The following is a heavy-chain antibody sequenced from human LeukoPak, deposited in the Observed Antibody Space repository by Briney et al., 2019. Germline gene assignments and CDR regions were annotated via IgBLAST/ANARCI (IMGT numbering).Heavy chain of an antibody. V-gene: IGHV4-4*02. CDR2: VHLDGRT. D-gene: IGHD3-3*01. Sequence: SKTLSLTCAVSGGSVTSTNWWTWVRQPPGKGLEWIGEVHLDGRTNYNPSLTGRLTLSVDLYENHISLKLTSVTAADTAVYYCAREGGFYRPLDYLGQGTLVTVSS. CDR1: GGSVTSTNW. CDR3: AREGGFYRPLDY. J-gene: IGHJ4*02.